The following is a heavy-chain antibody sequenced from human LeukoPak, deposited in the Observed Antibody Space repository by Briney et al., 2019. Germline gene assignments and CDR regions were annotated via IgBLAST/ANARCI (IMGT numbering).Heavy chain of an antibody. D-gene: IGHD1-26*01. J-gene: IGHJ4*02. Sequence: GGSLRLSCAASGFTFSSYGMHWVRQAPGKGLEWVAFIWYDGSNKYYTDSVKGRFTISRDNSKNTLYLQMNSLRAEDTAVYYCAGDRATSYFDYWGQGALVTISS. CDR2: IWYDGSNK. CDR3: AGDRATSYFDY. CDR1: GFTFSSYG. V-gene: IGHV3-33*08.